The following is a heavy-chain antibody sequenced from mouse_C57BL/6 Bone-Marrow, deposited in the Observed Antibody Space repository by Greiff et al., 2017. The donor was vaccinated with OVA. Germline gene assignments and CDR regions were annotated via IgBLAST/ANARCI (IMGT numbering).Heavy chain of an antibody. CDR2: IDPTNSYT. CDR3: AKEGAIYASPPYYFDW. J-gene: IGHJ2*01. D-gene: IGHD1-1*01. CDR1: GYTFTSYC. Sequence: VQLQQPGAELVKPGASVKLSCKASGYTFTSYCMQWVKQRPGQGLEWIGEIDPTNSYTIYNQKFKGKATLTVDKSSSPAYMQLRSLTSDGSADYYGAKEGAIYASPPYYFDWWGQGTALTVSA. V-gene: IGHV1-50*01.